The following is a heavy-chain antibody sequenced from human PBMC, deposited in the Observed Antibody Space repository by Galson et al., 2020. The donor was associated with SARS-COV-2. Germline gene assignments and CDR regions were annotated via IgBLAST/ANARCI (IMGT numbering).Heavy chain of an antibody. V-gene: IGHV3-30*18. CDR3: AKDLTYWDVLTGIDY. CDR2: ISYDGNKK. CDR1: GFTFSNNG. Sequence: QAGGSLRLSCTASGFTFSNNGMHWVRQAPGKGLEWVAVISYDGNKKYYADSVKGRFTISRDNSKKTLYLQMNSLRAEDTALYYCAKDLTYWDVLTGIDYWGQGTLVTVSS. D-gene: IGHD3-9*01. J-gene: IGHJ4*02.